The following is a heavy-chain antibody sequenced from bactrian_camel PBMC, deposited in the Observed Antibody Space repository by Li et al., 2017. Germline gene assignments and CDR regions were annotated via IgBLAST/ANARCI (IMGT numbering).Heavy chain of an antibody. V-gene: IGHV3S1*01. J-gene: IGHJ4*01. CDR1: GFTDGMHC. D-gene: IGHD4*01. Sequence: HVQLVESGGGSVQAGGSLRLSCAVSGFTDGMHCMGWFRQAPGDEVEGVARIDSRGGSILVADVVKDRFNISQDNAKNTVYLEMNGLKEADTANYYCAGDRTPYEKRLCQGGQGTQVTVS. CDR3: AGDRTPYEKRLCQ. CDR2: IDSRGGSI.